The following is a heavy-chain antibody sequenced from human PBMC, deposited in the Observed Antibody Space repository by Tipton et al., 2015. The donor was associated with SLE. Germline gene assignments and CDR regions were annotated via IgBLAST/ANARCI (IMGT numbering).Heavy chain of an antibody. CDR2: ISTSGST. CDR3: ARGDFWSGYYTP. J-gene: IGHJ5*02. D-gene: IGHD3-3*01. Sequence: TLSLTCIVSGDSITSYYWTWIRQPAGKGLEWIGHISTSGSTNYNPSLKSRVTISVGTSKNQFSLKLSSVTAADTAVYYCARGDFWSGYYTPWGQGALVTVSS. V-gene: IGHV4-4*07. CDR1: GDSITSYY.